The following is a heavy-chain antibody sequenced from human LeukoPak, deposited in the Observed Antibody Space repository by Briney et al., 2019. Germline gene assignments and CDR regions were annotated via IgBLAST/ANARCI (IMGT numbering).Heavy chain of an antibody. CDR3: ARNSGYDLNYYYMDV. Sequence: GGSLRLSCAASGFTFSSYSMNWVRQAPGKGLEWVSSISSSSSYIYYADSVKGRFTISRDNAKNSLYLQMNSLRAEDTAVYYCARNSGYDLNYYYMDVWGKGTTVTVSS. D-gene: IGHD5-12*01. CDR1: GFTFSSYS. J-gene: IGHJ6*03. CDR2: ISSSSSYI. V-gene: IGHV3-21*01.